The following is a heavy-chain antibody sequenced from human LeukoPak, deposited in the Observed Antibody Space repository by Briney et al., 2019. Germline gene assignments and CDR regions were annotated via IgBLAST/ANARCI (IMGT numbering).Heavy chain of an antibody. CDR2: IYTSGST. Sequence: SETLSLTCTVSGGSISSYYWSWIRQPAGKGLEWIGRIYTSGSTNYNPSLKSRVTMSVDTSKNQFSLKLSSVTAADTAVYYCARERGFLEWSDAFDIWGQGTMVTVSS. J-gene: IGHJ3*02. CDR1: GGSISSYY. V-gene: IGHV4-4*07. CDR3: ARERGFLEWSDAFDI. D-gene: IGHD3-3*01.